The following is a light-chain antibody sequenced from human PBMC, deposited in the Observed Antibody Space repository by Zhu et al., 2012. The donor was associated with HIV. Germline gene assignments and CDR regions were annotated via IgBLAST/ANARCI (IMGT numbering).Light chain of an antibody. CDR2: QAS. CDR3: QHYVSYWA. CDR1: QNINSW. V-gene: IGKV1-5*03. J-gene: IGKJ1*01. Sequence: DIQMTQFPSTLSASVGDRVVITCRASQNINSWLAWFQQKPGKAPKLLIYQASSLENGVPSRFSGSGSGTEFTLIINSLQPDDFGTYYCQHYVSYWAFGQGTKVEVK.